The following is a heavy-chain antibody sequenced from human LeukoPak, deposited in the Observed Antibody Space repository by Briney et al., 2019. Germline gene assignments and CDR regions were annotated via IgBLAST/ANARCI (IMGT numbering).Heavy chain of an antibody. D-gene: IGHD2-15*01. V-gene: IGHV1-69*05. CDR3: ARDVHIVVVVAATPNAFDI. J-gene: IGHJ3*02. Sequence: SVKVSCKASGGTFSSYAISWVRQAPGQGLEWMGGIIPIFGTANYAQKLQGRVTMTTDTSTSTAYMELRSLRSDDTAVYYCARDVHIVVVVAATPNAFDIWGQGTMVTVSS. CDR1: GGTFSSYA. CDR2: IIPIFGTA.